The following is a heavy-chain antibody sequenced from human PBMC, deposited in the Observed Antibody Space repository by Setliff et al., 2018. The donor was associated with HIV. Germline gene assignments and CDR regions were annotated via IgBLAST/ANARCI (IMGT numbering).Heavy chain of an antibody. CDR2: VNHSGST. D-gene: IGHD1-26*01. CDR1: GGSLSGSY. V-gene: IGHV4-34*01. J-gene: IGHJ4*02. Sequence: KPSETLSLTCGVSGGSLSGSYWSWIRQSPEKGLEWIGEVNHSGSTNYHPSLKSRVTISVDTSKNQFFLKLSSVAAADTAVYYCARDVSGSPFDYWGQGTLVT. CDR3: ARDVSGSPFDY.